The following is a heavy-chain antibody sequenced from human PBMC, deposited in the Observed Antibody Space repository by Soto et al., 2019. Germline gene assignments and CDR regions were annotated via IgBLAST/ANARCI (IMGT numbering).Heavy chain of an antibody. CDR1: GHSISIYH. J-gene: IGHJ4*02. D-gene: IGHD3-22*01. Sequence: SESLSLTCAVSGHSISIYHWSWIRQPPGKGLEWIGYINYSGSTTYNPSLKSRVTISVDTSKNQFSLKLSSATAADPAVYYCARREWTYDTSGYPRGGYFDYWGQGTRVTVSS. V-gene: IGHV4-59*08. CDR3: ARREWTYDTSGYPRGGYFDY. CDR2: INYSGST.